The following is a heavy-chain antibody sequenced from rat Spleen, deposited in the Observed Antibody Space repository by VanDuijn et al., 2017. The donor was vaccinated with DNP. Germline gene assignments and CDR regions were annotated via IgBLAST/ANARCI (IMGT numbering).Heavy chain of an antibody. D-gene: IGHD1-4*01. CDR2: ISYDGGST. CDR3: ARPTRVSLGYFDY. CDR1: GFTFSDYY. Sequence: EVQLVESGGGLVQPGRSLKLSCAASGFTFSDYYMAWVRQAPTKGLEWVAYISYDGGSTYYGDSVKGRFTISRDNAKSTLYLQMNSLRSEDMATYYCARPTRVSLGYFDYWGQGVMVTVSS. J-gene: IGHJ2*01. V-gene: IGHV5-22*01.